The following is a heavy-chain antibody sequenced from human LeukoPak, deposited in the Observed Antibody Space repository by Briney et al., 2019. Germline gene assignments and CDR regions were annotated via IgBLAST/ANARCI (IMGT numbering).Heavy chain of an antibody. CDR3: AIEYYYASGSHNIDY. J-gene: IGHJ4*02. D-gene: IGHD3-10*01. CDR1: GGSISSYY. Sequence: SETLSLTCTVSGGSISSYYWSWIRQPPGKGLEWIGYIYYSGSTNYNPSLKSRVTISVDTSKNQFSLKLSSVTAADTAVYYCAIEYYYASGSHNIDYWGQGTLVTVSS. CDR2: IYYSGST. V-gene: IGHV4-59*08.